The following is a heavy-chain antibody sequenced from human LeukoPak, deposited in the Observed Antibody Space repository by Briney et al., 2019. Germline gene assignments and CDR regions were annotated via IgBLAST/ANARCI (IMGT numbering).Heavy chain of an antibody. J-gene: IGHJ4*02. CDR2: ISGSGGST. CDR1: GFTFSSYA. CDR3: AKDSGFYGSGSYYFDY. Sequence: PGGSLRLSCAASGFTFSSYAMSWVRQAPGKGLEWVSAISGSGGSTYYADSVKGRFTISRDNSKNTLYLQMNSLRAEDTAVYYCAKDSGFYGSGSYYFDYWGQGTLVTVSS. V-gene: IGHV3-23*01. D-gene: IGHD3-10*01.